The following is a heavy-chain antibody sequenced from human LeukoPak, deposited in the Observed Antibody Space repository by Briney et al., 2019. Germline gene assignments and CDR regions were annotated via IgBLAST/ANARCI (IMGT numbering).Heavy chain of an antibody. D-gene: IGHD5-24*01. CDR2: IWYDGSNK. J-gene: IGHJ4*02. CDR1: GFTFSSYG. V-gene: IGHV3-33*01. CDR3: AREGRDGYNY. Sequence: GGSLRLSCAASGFTFSSYGMHWVRQAPGNGLEWVAVIWYDGSNKYYADSVKGRFTISRDNSKNTLYLQMNSPRAEDTAVYYCAREGRDGYNYWGQGTLVTVSS.